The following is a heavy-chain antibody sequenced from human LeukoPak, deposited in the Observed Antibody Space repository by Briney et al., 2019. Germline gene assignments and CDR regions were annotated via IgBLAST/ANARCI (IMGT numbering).Heavy chain of an antibody. V-gene: IGHV1-69*05. CDR3: ARMVLRYFAWLSSPSYYYYSYMDV. D-gene: IGHD3-9*01. J-gene: IGHJ6*03. CDR1: GGTFSSYA. Sequence: SVKVSCRASGGTFSSYAISWVRQAPGQGLEWMGGIIPIFGTANYAQKFQGRVTITTDESTSTAYMELSSLRSEDTAVYDSARMVLRYFAWLSSPSYYYYSYMDVWGKGTTVPVSS. CDR2: IIPIFGTA.